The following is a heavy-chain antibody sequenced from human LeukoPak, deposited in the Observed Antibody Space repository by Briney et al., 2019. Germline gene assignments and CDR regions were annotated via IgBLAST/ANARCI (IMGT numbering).Heavy chain of an antibody. CDR1: GGSFSGYY. J-gene: IGHJ5*02. V-gene: IGHV4-34*01. CDR2: INHSGST. CDR3: AREKQGFDP. Sequence: SETLSLTCAVYGGSFSGYYWSWIRQPPGKGPEWIGEINHSGSTNYNPSLKSRVTISVDTSKNQFSLKLSSVTAADTAVYYCAREKQGFDPWGQGTLVTVSS.